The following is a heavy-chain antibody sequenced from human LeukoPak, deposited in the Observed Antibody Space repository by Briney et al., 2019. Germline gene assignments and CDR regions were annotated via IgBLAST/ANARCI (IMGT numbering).Heavy chain of an antibody. D-gene: IGHD2-15*01. V-gene: IGHV4-4*07. J-gene: IGHJ4*02. Sequence: SETLSLTCTVSGDSVNRTYWTWIRQPAGKGLEWIGRIYHSGNTNYNPSLQSRATMSADTSKNQFSLRLSSVTAADTAVHYCARDRRYCTAGSCFYYDQWGQGILVTVS. CDR1: GDSVNRTY. CDR2: IYHSGNT. CDR3: ARDRRYCTAGSCFYYDQ.